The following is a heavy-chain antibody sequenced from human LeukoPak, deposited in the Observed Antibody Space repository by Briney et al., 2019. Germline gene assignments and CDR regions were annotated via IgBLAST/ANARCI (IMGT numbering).Heavy chain of an antibody. Sequence: PSETLSLTCTVSGGSISSYYWSWIRQPPGKGQEWIGYIYYSGSTNYNPSLKSRVTISVDTSKNQFSLKLSSVTAADTAVYYCARSAAADLFYYYYGMDVWGQGTTVTVSS. D-gene: IGHD6-13*01. J-gene: IGHJ6*02. V-gene: IGHV4-59*08. CDR1: GGSISSYY. CDR2: IYYSGST. CDR3: ARSAAADLFYYYYGMDV.